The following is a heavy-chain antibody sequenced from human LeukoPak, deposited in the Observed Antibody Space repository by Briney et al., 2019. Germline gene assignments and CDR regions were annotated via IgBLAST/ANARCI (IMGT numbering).Heavy chain of an antibody. D-gene: IGHD1-26*01. CDR2: IIPIFGTA. V-gene: IGHV1-69*05. Sequence: ASVKVSCKPSGYTFTDYDINWVRQATGQGLEWMGGIIPIFGTANYAQKFQGRVTITTDESTSTAYMELSSLRSEDTAVYYCARGEVGATFGYWGQGTLVTVSS. J-gene: IGHJ4*02. CDR3: ARGEVGATFGY. CDR1: GYTFTDYD.